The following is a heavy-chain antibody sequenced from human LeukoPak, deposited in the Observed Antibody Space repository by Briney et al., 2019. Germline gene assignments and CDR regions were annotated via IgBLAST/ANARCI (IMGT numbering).Heavy chain of an antibody. CDR2: INYSGGT. Sequence: SETLSLTRAVYGGSFSSYYWSWIRQPPGKGLEWIGKINYSGGTNYNPSLKSRVTIPVDMSKNQFSLKLSSVTAADTAVYYCARLIYYDSSGYLDYWGQGSLVTVSS. CDR1: GGSFSSYY. CDR3: ARLIYYDSSGYLDY. D-gene: IGHD3-22*01. J-gene: IGHJ4*02. V-gene: IGHV4-34*01.